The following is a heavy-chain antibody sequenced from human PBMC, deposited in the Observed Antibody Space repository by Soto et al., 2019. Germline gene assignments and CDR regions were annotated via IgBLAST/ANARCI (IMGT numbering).Heavy chain of an antibody. Sequence: QVQLQESGPGLVKPSETLSLTCIVSGGSISSTDYYWAWSRQPPGKGLEWIGSINYSGSSYYNTALTSGVSISADTSKNQFSLRLSSVTAADTAVYHCARRVLGYCSGGRCQAYFDYWGQGTLATVSS. CDR3: ARRVLGYCSGGRCQAYFDY. J-gene: IGHJ4*02. V-gene: IGHV4-39*01. D-gene: IGHD2-15*01. CDR1: GGSISSTDYY. CDR2: INYSGSS.